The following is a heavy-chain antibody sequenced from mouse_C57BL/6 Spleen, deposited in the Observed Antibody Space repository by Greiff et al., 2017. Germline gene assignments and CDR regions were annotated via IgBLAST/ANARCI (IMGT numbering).Heavy chain of an antibody. D-gene: IGHD2-4*01. V-gene: IGHV5-6*01. J-gene: IGHJ2*01. Sequence: EVQLQESGGDLVKPGGSLKLSCAASGFTFSSYGMSWVRQTPDKRLEWVATISSGGSYTYYPDSVKGRFTISRDNAKNTLYLQMSSLKSEDTAMYYCARQESYDYDGYFDYWGQGTTLTVSS. CDR1: GFTFSSYG. CDR3: ARQESYDYDGYFDY. CDR2: ISSGGSYT.